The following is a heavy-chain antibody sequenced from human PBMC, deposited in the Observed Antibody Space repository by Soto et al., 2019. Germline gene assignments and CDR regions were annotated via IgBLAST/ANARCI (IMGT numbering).Heavy chain of an antibody. D-gene: IGHD2-8*01. CDR1: GFTFSNYA. CDR2: IGAGGATT. J-gene: IGHJ4*02. V-gene: IGHV3-23*01. Sequence: ELQLLESGGGLVQPGGSLRLSCAASGFTFSNYAVNWVRQAPGKGLEWVSTIGAGGATTFYADPVKGRFTVSRDNSKNTLYLQMNSLRAEDTAVYYWAKGKGACCGNECYFDYWGRGSLVTVSS. CDR3: AKGKGACCGNECYFDY.